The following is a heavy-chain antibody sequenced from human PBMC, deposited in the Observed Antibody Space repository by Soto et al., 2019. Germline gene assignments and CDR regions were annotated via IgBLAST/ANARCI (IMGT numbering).Heavy chain of an antibody. J-gene: IGHJ2*01. CDR1: GGSISSGGYY. D-gene: IGHD2-15*01. Sequence: QVQLQESGPGLVKPSQTLSLTCTVSGGSISSGGYYWSWIRQHPGKGLEWIGYIYYSGSTYYNPSLQGRVTISVDTSKNQFSLKLSSVTAADTAVYYCAREVADTQYFDLWGRGTLVTVSS. CDR2: IYYSGST. V-gene: IGHV4-31*03. CDR3: AREVADTQYFDL.